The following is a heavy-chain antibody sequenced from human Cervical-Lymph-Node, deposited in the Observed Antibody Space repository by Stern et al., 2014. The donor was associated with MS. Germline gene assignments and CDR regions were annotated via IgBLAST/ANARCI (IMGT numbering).Heavy chain of an antibody. Sequence: QLQLQESGPGLVKPSQTLSLTCTVSGGSISSGSYYWSWIRQPAGKGLEWIGRIHTSGSTNFNPSLKSRVTISVDTSMNQLPLKRTSVTAADTAVYYCARDASTTSPNWFDPWGQGTLVTVSS. CDR1: GGSISSGSYY. CDR2: IHTSGST. D-gene: IGHD2-2*01. CDR3: ARDASTTSPNWFDP. J-gene: IGHJ5*02. V-gene: IGHV4-61*02.